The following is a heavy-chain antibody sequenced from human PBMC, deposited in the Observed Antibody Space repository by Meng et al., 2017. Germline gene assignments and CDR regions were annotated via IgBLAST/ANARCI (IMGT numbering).Heavy chain of an antibody. V-gene: IGHV7-4-1*02. CDR2: INTNTGNP. D-gene: IGHD1-26*01. CDR3: AREGRVDFDY. CDR1: GYTFTRYA. Sequence: VELLQCGSELKKSGASVKCACKASGYTFTRYARNWVRQAPGKGVEWMGWINTNTGNPTYAKGFTGRFVFSLDTSVSTAYLQISSLKAEDTAVYYCAREGRVDFDYWGQGTLVTVSS. J-gene: IGHJ4*02.